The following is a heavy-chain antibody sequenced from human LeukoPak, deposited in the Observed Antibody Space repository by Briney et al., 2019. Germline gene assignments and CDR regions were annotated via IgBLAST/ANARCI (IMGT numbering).Heavy chain of an antibody. J-gene: IGHJ5*02. CDR3: ARGESLEQWLNNWFDP. CDR2: IIPIFDTA. D-gene: IGHD6-19*01. CDR1: GGTFSSYA. Sequence: SVKVSCKASGGTFSSYAISWVRQAPGQGLEWMGGIIPIFDTANYAQKFQGRVTITADESTSTAYMELSSLRSEDTAVYYCARGESLEQWLNNWFDPWGQGTLVTVSS. V-gene: IGHV1-69*13.